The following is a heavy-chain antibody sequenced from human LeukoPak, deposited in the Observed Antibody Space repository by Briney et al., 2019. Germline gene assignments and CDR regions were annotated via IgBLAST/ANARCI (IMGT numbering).Heavy chain of an antibody. CDR2: ISDDGTSK. V-gene: IGHV3-30*04. Sequence: GGSLRLSCVTSGFTFSNHAMHWVRQGPGKGLEWVAVISDDGTSKFYADSVKGRFTIFRDNSKNTLFLQINSLRPEDTAMYYCAKDGGNWFDPWGQGTLVTVSS. J-gene: IGHJ5*02. D-gene: IGHD3-16*01. CDR1: GFTFSNHA. CDR3: AKDGGNWFDP.